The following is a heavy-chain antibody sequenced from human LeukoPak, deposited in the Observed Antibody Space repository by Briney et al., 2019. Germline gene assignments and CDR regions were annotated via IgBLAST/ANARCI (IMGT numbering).Heavy chain of an antibody. CDR1: GFTFSSYS. CDR2: IRYDGSNK. V-gene: IGHV3-30*02. D-gene: IGHD3-9*01. CDR3: TRAPRADDIFFES. J-gene: IGHJ4*02. Sequence: GGSLRLSCAASGFTFSSYSMHWVRQAPGKGLEWVAFIRYDGSNKYYADSVKGRFTISRDNSKNTLYLQMNSLRAEDTAVYYCTRAPRADDIFFESWGQGTLVTVSS.